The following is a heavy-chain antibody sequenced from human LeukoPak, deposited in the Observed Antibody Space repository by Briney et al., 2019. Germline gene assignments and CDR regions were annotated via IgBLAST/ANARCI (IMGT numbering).Heavy chain of an antibody. Sequence: PGGSLRLSCAASGFTFSSYWMHWVRQAPGKALVWVSRINSDGSSTSYADSVKGRFTISRDNAKNTLYLQMNSLRAEDTAVYYCARDAVTTSLDWFDPWGQGTLVTVSS. CDR3: ARDAVTTSLDWFDP. J-gene: IGHJ5*02. V-gene: IGHV3-74*01. D-gene: IGHD4-17*01. CDR2: INSDGSST. CDR1: GFTFSSYW.